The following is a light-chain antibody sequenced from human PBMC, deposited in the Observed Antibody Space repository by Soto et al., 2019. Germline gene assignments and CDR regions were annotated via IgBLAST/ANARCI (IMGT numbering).Light chain of an antibody. V-gene: IGLV1-47*01. CDR3: AAWDDSLNGYI. CDR1: SSNIGSNY. Sequence: QSVLTQPPSASGTPGQGGTISCSGSSSNIGSNYVYWYQHLPGAAPKVLIYENSQRPSGVPDRFSGSKSGTSASLAISGLRSEDEGDYYCAAWDDSLNGYIFATGTKVTVL. J-gene: IGLJ1*01. CDR2: ENS.